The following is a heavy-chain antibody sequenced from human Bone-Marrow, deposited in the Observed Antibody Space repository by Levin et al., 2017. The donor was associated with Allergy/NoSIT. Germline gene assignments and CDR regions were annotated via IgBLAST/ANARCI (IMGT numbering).Heavy chain of an antibody. CDR2: TYSGGTT. CDR3: ARDNFDTPGELDY. J-gene: IGHJ4*02. Sequence: GGSLRLSCAASGFVVTRNHMSWVRQAPGKGLEWLSVTYSGGTTYYRDSVKGRFTIARDNSKNTLYLQMKSLRAEDTAIYYCARDNFDTPGELDYWGQGTLVTVSS. CDR1: GFVVTRNH. D-gene: IGHD1-20*01. V-gene: IGHV3-53*01.